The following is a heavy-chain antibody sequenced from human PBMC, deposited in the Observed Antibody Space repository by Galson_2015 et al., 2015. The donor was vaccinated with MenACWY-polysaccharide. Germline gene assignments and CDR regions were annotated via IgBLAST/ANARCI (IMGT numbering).Heavy chain of an antibody. D-gene: IGHD1-26*01. CDR1: GDSVSSNNVA. Sequence: CAISGDSVSSNNVAWNWVRQSPSRGLEWLGRTYYRSRWHTDYAPSVKSRLTINPDTSRNQFSLQLNFVTPEDTAVYYCVRDNSGLRAFDYWGQGTLVTVSS. V-gene: IGHV6-1*01. CDR3: VRDNSGLRAFDY. J-gene: IGHJ4*02. CDR2: TYYRSRWHT.